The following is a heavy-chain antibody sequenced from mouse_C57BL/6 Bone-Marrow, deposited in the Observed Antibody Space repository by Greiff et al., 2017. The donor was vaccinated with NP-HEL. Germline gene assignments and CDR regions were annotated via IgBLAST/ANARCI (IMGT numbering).Heavy chain of an antibody. CDR1: GFTFSDYY. J-gene: IGHJ2*01. D-gene: IGHD1-1*02. V-gene: IGHV5-12*01. CDR3: ARNGLDY. CDR2: ISNGGGST. Sequence: EVQLQESGGGLVQPGGSLKLSCAASGFTFSDYYMYWVRQTPEKRLEWVAYISNGGGSTYYPDTVKGRFTISRDNAKNTLYLQMSRLKSEDTAMYYCARNGLDYWGQGTTLTVSS.